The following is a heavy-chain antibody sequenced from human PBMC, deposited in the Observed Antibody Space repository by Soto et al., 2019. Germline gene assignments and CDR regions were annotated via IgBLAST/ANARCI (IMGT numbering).Heavy chain of an antibody. D-gene: IGHD3-10*01. CDR2: ISGYNGNT. Sequence: QVQLVQSGAEVKKPGASVKVSCKASGYTFTSYGVSWERQAPGQGLEWMGWISGYNGNTNYAQKLQGRVTITTDTSTSTAYMELRSLRSDDTAVYYCARAGKYYYGSGSPYYYGMDVWGQGITVTVSS. CDR3: ARAGKYYYGSGSPYYYGMDV. V-gene: IGHV1-18*04. CDR1: GYTFTSYG. J-gene: IGHJ6*02.